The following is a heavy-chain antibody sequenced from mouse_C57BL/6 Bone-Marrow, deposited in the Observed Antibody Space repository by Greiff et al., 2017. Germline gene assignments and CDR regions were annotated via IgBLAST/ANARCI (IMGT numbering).Heavy chain of an antibody. CDR1: GYTFTSYW. D-gene: IGHD2-3*01. Sequence: EVQLVESGTVLARPGASVKMSCKTSGYTFTSYWMHWVKQRPGQGLEWIGAIYPGNSDTSYNQKFKGKAKLTAVTSASTAYMELSSLTTEDSAVYYCTRSKNGYYDWYFDVWGTGTTVTVSS. CDR3: TRSKNGYYDWYFDV. CDR2: IYPGNSDT. V-gene: IGHV1-5*01. J-gene: IGHJ1*03.